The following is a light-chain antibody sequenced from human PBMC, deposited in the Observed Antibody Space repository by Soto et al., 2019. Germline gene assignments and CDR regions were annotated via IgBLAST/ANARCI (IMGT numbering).Light chain of an antibody. CDR1: QSVNSNY. CDR2: VVS. J-gene: IGKJ4*01. Sequence: EFVLTQSPGTLSLSAGERATLSCRASQSVNSNYLAWYQQKPGKAPRLLIYVVSRGVTGIPDRFSGSGSATDFTITISRLEREDFGVYYCQQYGPSRPLTIGGGTKVEIK. CDR3: QQYGPSRPLT. V-gene: IGKV3-20*01.